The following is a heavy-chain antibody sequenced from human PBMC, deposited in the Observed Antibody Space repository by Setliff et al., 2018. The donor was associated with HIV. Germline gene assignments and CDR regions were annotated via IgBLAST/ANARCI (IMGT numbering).Heavy chain of an antibody. J-gene: IGHJ4*02. Sequence: ASVKVSCKVSGYTVTELSINWVRQAPGKGPEWMGGFDPEDNKIVYAQKFQGRVTTTEDTSTDTAYMELSSLRSEDTAVYYCARSPGDYLFDYWGQGTLVTVSS. V-gene: IGHV1-24*01. CDR3: ARSPGDYLFDY. CDR1: GYTVTELS. D-gene: IGHD4-17*01. CDR2: FDPEDNKI.